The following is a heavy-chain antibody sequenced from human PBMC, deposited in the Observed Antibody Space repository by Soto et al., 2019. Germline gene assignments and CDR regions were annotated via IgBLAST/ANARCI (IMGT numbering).Heavy chain of an antibody. Sequence: QVQLQQWGAGLLKPSETLSLTCAVYGGSFSGYYWSWIRQPPGKGLEWIGEINHSGSTNYNPSLKSRVTISVDTSKNQFSLKLSSVTAADTAVYYCARRDIAARLGYFDYWGQGTLVTVSS. V-gene: IGHV4-34*01. CDR1: GGSFSGYY. CDR3: ARRDIAARLGYFDY. CDR2: INHSGST. J-gene: IGHJ4*02. D-gene: IGHD6-6*01.